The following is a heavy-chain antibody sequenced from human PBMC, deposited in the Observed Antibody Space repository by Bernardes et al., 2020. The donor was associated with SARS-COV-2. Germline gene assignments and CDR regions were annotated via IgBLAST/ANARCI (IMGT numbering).Heavy chain of an antibody. CDR1: GFTFSSYC. CDR3: AKGRSMLTVVLSLDY. Sequence: GGSLRLSCAASGFTFSSYCMHWVRQAPGKGLVWVSRINSDGSSTSYADSVKGRFTISRDNSNNTLYLEMNSLRDDDTAVYYCAKGRSMLTVVLSLDYWGQGILVTVSS. D-gene: IGHD3-22*01. V-gene: IGHV3-74*01. J-gene: IGHJ4*01. CDR2: INSDGSST.